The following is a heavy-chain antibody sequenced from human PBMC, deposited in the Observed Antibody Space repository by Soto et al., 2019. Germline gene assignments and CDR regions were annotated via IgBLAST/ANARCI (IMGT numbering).Heavy chain of an antibody. CDR2: IFHTGTT. CDR3: TTEAYDNSGSLAFDI. D-gene: IGHD3-22*01. Sequence: PSETLSLTCTVSGGSISNYYYSWIRQPPGKGLEWIGYIFHTGTTSYNPSLKSRVTMSVDTSQSQFSLKLSSVTAADTAVYYCTTEAYDNSGSLAFDIWGQGTLVTVSS. V-gene: IGHV4-59*08. J-gene: IGHJ3*02. CDR1: GGSISNYY.